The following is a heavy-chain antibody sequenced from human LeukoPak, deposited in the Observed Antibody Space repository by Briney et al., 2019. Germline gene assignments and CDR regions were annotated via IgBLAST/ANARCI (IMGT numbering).Heavy chain of an antibody. V-gene: IGHV3-23*01. CDR3: ATAVVTVISQHSFDY. D-gene: IGHD3-22*01. CDR1: GFTVSSYG. Sequence: GTLRRSGSASGFTVSSYGRSWVRQAPGNGREGWSGISGSGGSTYYADPGKGRFTISRYKSKDPLYLRMNSLRAEDTAAYSCATAVVTVISQHSFDYWGPGTPVTVSS. J-gene: IGHJ4*02. CDR2: ISGSGGST.